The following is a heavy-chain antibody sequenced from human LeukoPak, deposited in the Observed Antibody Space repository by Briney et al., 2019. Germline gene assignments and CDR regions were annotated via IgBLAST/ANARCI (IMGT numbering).Heavy chain of an antibody. CDR3: TRGASPGGMDV. Sequence: SETLSLTCTLSGGSISISSYYWNWIRQPAGKGLDWIGRIYTSGSTNYNPSLKSRVTMSLDTPKNQFSLKLRSVTAADTAVYYCTRGASPGGMDVWGQGTTVTVSS. J-gene: IGHJ6*02. D-gene: IGHD2-2*01. V-gene: IGHV4-61*02. CDR2: IYTSGST. CDR1: GGSISISSYY.